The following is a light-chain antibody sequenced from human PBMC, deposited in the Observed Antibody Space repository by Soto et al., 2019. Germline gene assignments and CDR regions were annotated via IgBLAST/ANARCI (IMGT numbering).Light chain of an antibody. Sequence: EIVMTQSPATLSCSPGERATLSCRASQSVSSNLAWYQQKPGQAPRLLIYGASTRATGIPARFSGSGSGTEFTLTISSLQSEDFAVYYCQQYNNWPPWTFGQGTKVDIK. CDR3: QQYNNWPPWT. V-gene: IGKV3-15*01. CDR2: GAS. J-gene: IGKJ1*01. CDR1: QSVSSN.